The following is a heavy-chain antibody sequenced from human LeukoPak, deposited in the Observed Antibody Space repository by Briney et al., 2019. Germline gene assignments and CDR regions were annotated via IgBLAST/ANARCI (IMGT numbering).Heavy chain of an antibody. CDR2: IYYSGAT. D-gene: IGHD2-15*01. V-gene: IGHV4-59*08. Sequence: SETLSLSCTVSGGSISSYYWTWIRQPPGKGLEWIGFIYYSGATKYNPSLESRVTVSLDTSKNQFSLRLNSVTAADTAVYYCARRVAVPGSYYFDYWSQGTLITVSS. CDR3: ARRVAVPGSYYFDY. CDR1: GGSISSYY. J-gene: IGHJ4*02.